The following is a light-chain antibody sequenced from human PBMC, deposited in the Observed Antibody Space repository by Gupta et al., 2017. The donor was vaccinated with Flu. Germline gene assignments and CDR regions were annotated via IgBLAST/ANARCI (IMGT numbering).Light chain of an antibody. CDR2: DVS. V-gene: IGLV2-14*03. J-gene: IGLJ2*01. Sequence: QSAPTQPSSVSGLPGQSITISCTGTSSDVGASNSVSWYQHPPGKAPKLMIYDVSDRPSGVSDRFSGSKSGNTASLTISGLQAEDEADYYCSSYTTRCTVVFGGGTKLTVL. CDR3: SSYTTRCTVV. CDR1: SSDVGASNS.